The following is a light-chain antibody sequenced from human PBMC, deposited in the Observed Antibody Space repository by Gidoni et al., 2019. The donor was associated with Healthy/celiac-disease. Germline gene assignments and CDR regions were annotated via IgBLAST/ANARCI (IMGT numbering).Light chain of an antibody. CDR3: QQLNSYPPFT. CDR2: AAS. V-gene: IGKV1-9*01. Sequence: DFQLTQSPSFLSASVGDRVTITCRASQGISSYLAWYQQKPGKAPKLLSYAASTLQSGVPSRFSGSGSGTEFTLTISSLQPEDFATYYCQQLNSYPPFTFGPGTKVDIK. CDR1: QGISSY. J-gene: IGKJ3*01.